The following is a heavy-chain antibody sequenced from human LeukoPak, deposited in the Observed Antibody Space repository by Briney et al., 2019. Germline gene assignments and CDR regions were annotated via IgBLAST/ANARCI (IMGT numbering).Heavy chain of an antibody. CDR3: ARDRPGKYYFDS. Sequence: GGSLRLSCVGSGFTFSADSMNWVRQAPDKGLGWISYISRSGSTTYYGDSVKGRSTISRDNAKNSVFLQLNSLRDEDTAVYFCARDRPGKYYFDSWGQGALVIVSS. CDR1: GFTFSADS. J-gene: IGHJ4*02. V-gene: IGHV3-48*02. D-gene: IGHD1-14*01. CDR2: ISRSGSTT.